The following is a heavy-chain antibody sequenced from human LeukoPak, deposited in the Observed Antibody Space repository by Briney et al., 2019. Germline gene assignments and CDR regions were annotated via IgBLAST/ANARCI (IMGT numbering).Heavy chain of an antibody. J-gene: IGHJ4*02. Sequence: GGSLRLYCAASGFTFSSYAMSSVRQAPGKGLEWVSAISGSGGSTYYADSVKGRFTISRDNSKNTLYLQMNSLRAEDTAVYYCAKVRWYYDFWSGYYLPYWGQGTLVTVSS. D-gene: IGHD3-3*01. CDR3: AKVRWYYDFWSGYYLPY. CDR1: GFTFSSYA. CDR2: ISGSGGST. V-gene: IGHV3-23*01.